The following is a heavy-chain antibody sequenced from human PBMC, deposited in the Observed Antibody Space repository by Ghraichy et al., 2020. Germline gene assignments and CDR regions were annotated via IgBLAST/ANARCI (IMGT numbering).Heavy chain of an antibody. J-gene: IGHJ3*02. CDR1: GFTFSSYA. CDR3: AKAFGYSSGWYVKGAFDI. D-gene: IGHD6-19*01. Sequence: GGSLRLACAASGFTFSSYAMSWVRQAPGKGLEWVSAISGSGGSTYYADSVKGRFTISRDNSKNTLYLQMNSLRAEDTAVYYCAKAFGYSSGWYVKGAFDIWGQGTMVTVS. CDR2: ISGSGGST. V-gene: IGHV3-23*01.